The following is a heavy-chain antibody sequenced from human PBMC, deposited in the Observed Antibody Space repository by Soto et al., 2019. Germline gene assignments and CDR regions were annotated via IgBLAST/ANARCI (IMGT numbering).Heavy chain of an antibody. D-gene: IGHD3-3*01. Sequence: EVQLVESGGGLVKPGGSLRLSCAASGFTFNKAWMNWVRQAPGKGLEWVGRIKSQTDGGTTDYAAPVKGRFTVSRDDSEYTLYLQMNSLKIEDTAVYYCTTDRNYDSLSTYDYYAMDIWGQGTTVTVSS. CDR2: IKSQTDGGTT. CDR3: TTDRNYDSLSTYDYYAMDI. V-gene: IGHV3-15*07. J-gene: IGHJ6*02. CDR1: GFTFNKAW.